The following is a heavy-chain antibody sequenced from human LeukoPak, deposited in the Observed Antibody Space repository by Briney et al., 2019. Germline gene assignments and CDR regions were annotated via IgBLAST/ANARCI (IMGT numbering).Heavy chain of an antibody. CDR2: IYPGDSNT. Sequence: GESLKISCKGSGYNFATYWIDWVRQMPGKGLEWMGIIYPGDSNTKYSPSFQGQVTISADKSISTAYLRWSSLKASDTAMYFCARHTKYSSSSRVFDYWGQGTLVTVSS. V-gene: IGHV5-51*01. J-gene: IGHJ4*02. CDR1: GYNFATYW. CDR3: ARHTKYSSSSRVFDY. D-gene: IGHD6-6*01.